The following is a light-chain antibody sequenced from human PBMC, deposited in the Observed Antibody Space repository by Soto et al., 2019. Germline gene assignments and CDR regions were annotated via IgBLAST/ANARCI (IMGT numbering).Light chain of an antibody. J-gene: IGLJ1*01. Sequence: QSVLTQPPSASGSPGQPVTISCTGTKNDTGVYDFVSWYQHHPGKAPRLIIYEVVQRPSGVPDRFSGSKSGNTASLTVSGLQAADEADYFCKSYAGSNTYVFGSGTKVTVL. CDR1: KNDTGVYDF. CDR3: KSYAGSNTYV. CDR2: EVV. V-gene: IGLV2-8*01.